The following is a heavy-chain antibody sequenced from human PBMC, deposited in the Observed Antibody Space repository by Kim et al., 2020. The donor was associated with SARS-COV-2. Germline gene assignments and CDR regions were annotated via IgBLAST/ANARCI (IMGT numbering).Heavy chain of an antibody. Sequence: GGSLRLSCAASGFTFSSYGMHWVRQAPGKGLEWVAVIWYDGSNKYYADSVKGRFTISRDNSKNTLYLQMNSLRAEDTAVYYCARDERTGIAAASWGWEHGMDVWGQGTTVTVSS. J-gene: IGHJ6*02. CDR2: IWYDGSNK. CDR1: GFTFSSYG. V-gene: IGHV3-33*01. CDR3: ARDERTGIAAASWGWEHGMDV. D-gene: IGHD6-13*01.